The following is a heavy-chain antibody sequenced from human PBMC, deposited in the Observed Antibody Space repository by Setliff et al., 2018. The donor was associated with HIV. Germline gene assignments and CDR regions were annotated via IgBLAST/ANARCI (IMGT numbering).Heavy chain of an antibody. D-gene: IGHD1-26*01. J-gene: IGHJ5*02. CDR1: AASIRNSY. V-gene: IGHV4-4*07. CDR3: AGSMGATKGSWFEP. CDR2: IYPSGTI. Sequence: PSETLSLTCTVSAASIRNSYWTWIRQPAGKGLEWIGRIYPSGTINYNSSLKSRVTMSVDTSKNQFSLRLTSVSAADTALYYCAGSMGATKGSWFEPWGQGTLVTVSS.